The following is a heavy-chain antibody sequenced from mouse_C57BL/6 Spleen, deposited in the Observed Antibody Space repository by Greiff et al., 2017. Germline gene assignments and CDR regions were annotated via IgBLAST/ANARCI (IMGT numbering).Heavy chain of an antibody. CDR3: AREDSYGSSCRKRNFDV. CDR2: IYPGDGDT. CDR1: GYAFSSSW. Sequence: QVQLKQSGPELVKPGASVKISCKASGYAFSSSWMNWVKQRPGKGLEWIGRIYPGDGDTNYNGKFKGKATLTAEKSSSTAYMQLSSLTSEDSAVYFCAREDSYGSSCRKRNFDVWGTGTTVTVSS. J-gene: IGHJ1*03. V-gene: IGHV1-82*01. D-gene: IGHD1-1*01.